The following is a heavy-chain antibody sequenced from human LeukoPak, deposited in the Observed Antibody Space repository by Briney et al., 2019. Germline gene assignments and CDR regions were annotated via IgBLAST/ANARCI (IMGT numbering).Heavy chain of an antibody. V-gene: IGHV4-59*01. J-gene: IGHJ4*02. CDR3: ARGQGGNYYLNYFDY. CDR1: GGSFSTYY. D-gene: IGHD1-26*01. Sequence: SETLSLTCTVTGGSFSTYYWSWIRQTPGKGLEWIGHFYYSGSTTYNPSLKSRVTISVDTSRDQFSLKLTSVSAADTAVYYCARGQGGNYYLNYFDYRGQGALVTVSS. CDR2: FYYSGST.